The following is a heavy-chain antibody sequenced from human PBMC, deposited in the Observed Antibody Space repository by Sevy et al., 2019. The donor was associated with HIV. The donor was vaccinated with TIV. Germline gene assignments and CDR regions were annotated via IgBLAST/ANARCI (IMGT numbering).Heavy chain of an antibody. Sequence: GGSLRLSCEASGFTFSGYWMSWVRQAPGRGLEWVASIDPRGNERDYLDSLKGRFTISRDNAKNSLYLQMHSLKAGDTALYYCVRVLWDVLVVPAATPSPWLDSWGQGTLVTVSS. D-gene: IGHD3-16*02. V-gene: IGHV3-7*01. J-gene: IGHJ5*01. CDR3: VRVLWDVLVVPAATPSPWLDS. CDR2: IDPRGNER. CDR1: GFTFSGYW.